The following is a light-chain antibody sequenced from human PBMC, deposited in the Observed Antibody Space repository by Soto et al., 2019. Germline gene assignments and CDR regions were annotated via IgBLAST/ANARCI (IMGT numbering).Light chain of an antibody. CDR1: QSVSSIY. CDR3: QQPGSSPGT. Sequence: EIVLTRSPGTLSLSPGERATLSCRASQSVSSIYLAWYQQKPGQAPRLLIYDVSSRATGIPDRFRGSGSGTDFTLTISRLEPEDFAVYYCQQPGSSPGTFGQGTKV. V-gene: IGKV3-20*01. J-gene: IGKJ1*01. CDR2: DVS.